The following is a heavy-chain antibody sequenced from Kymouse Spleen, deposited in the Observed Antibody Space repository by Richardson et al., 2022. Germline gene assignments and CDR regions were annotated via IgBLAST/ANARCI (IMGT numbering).Heavy chain of an antibody. CDR2: ISGSGGST. CDR1: GFTFSSYA. V-gene: IGHV3-23*04. Sequence: EVQLVESGGGLVQPGGSLRLSCAASGFTFSSYAMSWVRQAPGKGLEWVSAISGSGGSTYYADSVKGRFTISRDNSKNTLYLQMNSLRAEDTAVYYCAKNLYYYGSGSPHYYYGMDVWGQGTTVTVSS. D-gene: IGHD3-10*01. CDR3: AKNLYYYGSGSPHYYYGMDV. J-gene: IGHJ6*02.